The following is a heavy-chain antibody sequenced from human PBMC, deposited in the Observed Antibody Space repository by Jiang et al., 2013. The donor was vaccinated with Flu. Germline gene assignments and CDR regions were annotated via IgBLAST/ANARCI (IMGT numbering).Heavy chain of an antibody. J-gene: IGHJ4*02. CDR3: ARSIAVAADVFDY. CDR1: GYTFTSYA. D-gene: IGHD6-19*01. Sequence: CKASGYTFTSYAMHWVRQAPGQRLEWMGWINAGNGNTKYSQKFQGRVTITRDTSASTAYMELSSLRSEDTAVYYCARSIAVAADVFDYWGQGTLVTVSS. V-gene: IGHV1-3*01. CDR2: INAGNGNT.